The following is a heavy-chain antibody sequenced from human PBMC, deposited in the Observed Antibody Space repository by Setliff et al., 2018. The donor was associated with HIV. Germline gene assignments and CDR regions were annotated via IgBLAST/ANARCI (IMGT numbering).Heavy chain of an antibody. CDR1: GVSISSGSYY. D-gene: IGHD6-6*01. V-gene: IGHV4-61*02. Sequence: SETLSLTCTVSGVSISSGSYYWSWIRQSAGKGLEWIGRIYTSGNTNDNPSLKSRITISVDTSNNQFSLRLSSVTAADTAVYYCARDPAPSSSASYFQHWGQGTPVTVS. CDR2: IYTSGNT. CDR3: ARDPAPSSSASYFQH. J-gene: IGHJ1*01.